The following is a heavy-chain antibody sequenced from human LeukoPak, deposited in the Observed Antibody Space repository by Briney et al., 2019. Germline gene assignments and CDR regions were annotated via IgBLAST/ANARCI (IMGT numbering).Heavy chain of an antibody. Sequence: SQTLSLTCTVSGVSISSGAYYWTWVRQHPGKGLERIGYISYSGSTYYNPSLKSRVTISVDTSKNQFSLKLSSVTAADTAVYYCARGRLFRGEFDYWGQGTLVTVSS. CDR3: ARGRLFRGEFDY. V-gene: IGHV4-31*03. CDR1: GVSISSGAYY. CDR2: ISYSGST. D-gene: IGHD3-10*01. J-gene: IGHJ4*02.